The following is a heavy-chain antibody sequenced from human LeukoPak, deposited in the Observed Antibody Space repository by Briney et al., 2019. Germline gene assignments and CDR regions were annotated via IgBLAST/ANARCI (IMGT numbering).Heavy chain of an antibody. D-gene: IGHD2-8*01. CDR1: GFTFSSYW. CDR2: IKQDGSDK. V-gene: IGHV3-7*01. J-gene: IGHJ4*02. CDR3: VTSWCRQQKDY. Sequence: GGSLRLSCAASGFTFSSYWMSWVRQALGKGLEWVANIKQDGSDKTYVDSVKGRLTISRDNAKQSLYLQMDSLTAEDTAVYYCVTSWCRQQKDYWGQGTLVTVSS.